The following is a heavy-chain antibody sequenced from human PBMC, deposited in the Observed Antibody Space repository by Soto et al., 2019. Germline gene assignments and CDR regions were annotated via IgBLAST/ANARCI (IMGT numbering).Heavy chain of an antibody. V-gene: IGHV4-59*08. Sequence: SETLSLTCTVSGGSISSYYWSWIRQPPGKGLEWIGYIYYSGSTNYNPSPKSRVTISVDTSKNQFSLKLSSVTAADTAVYYCARQGAAGNYYYYYMDVWGKGTTVTVSS. CDR1: GGSISSYY. J-gene: IGHJ6*03. CDR3: ARQGAAGNYYYYYMDV. CDR2: IYYSGST. D-gene: IGHD6-13*01.